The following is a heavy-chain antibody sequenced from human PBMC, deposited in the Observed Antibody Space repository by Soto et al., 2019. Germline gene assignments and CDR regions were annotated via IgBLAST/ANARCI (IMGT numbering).Heavy chain of an antibody. D-gene: IGHD2-15*01. J-gene: IGHJ4*02. Sequence: GSLRLSCAASGFTFSNAWMSWVRQAPGKGLEWVGRIKSKTDGGTTDYAAPVKGRFTISRDDSKNTLYLQMNSLKTEDTAVYYCTTVNRYCSGGSCYLDFDYWCQGALLTVSS. CDR2: IKSKTDGGTT. V-gene: IGHV3-15*01. CDR3: TTVNRYCSGGSCYLDFDY. CDR1: GFTFSNAW.